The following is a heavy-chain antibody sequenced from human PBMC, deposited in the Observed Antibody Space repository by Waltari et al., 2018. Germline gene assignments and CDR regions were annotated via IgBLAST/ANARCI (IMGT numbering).Heavy chain of an antibody. V-gene: IGHV3-7*01. J-gene: IGHJ3*02. D-gene: IGHD3-10*01. CDR1: GFNFSSYW. CDR2: IKQDGSEK. Sequence: EVQLVESGGGLVQPGGSMRISCAASGFNFSSYWMIWVTQAPGKGLEWVANIKQDGSEKYYVDSVKGRFTISRDNAKNSLYLQMNSLRAEDTAVYYCARGIVYGRGLDIWGQGTMVTVSS. CDR3: ARGIVYGRGLDI.